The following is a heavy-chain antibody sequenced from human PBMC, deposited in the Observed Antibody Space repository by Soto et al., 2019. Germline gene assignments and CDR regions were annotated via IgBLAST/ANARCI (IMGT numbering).Heavy chain of an antibody. J-gene: IGHJ5*02. V-gene: IGHV4-59*01. CDR1: GGSISSYY. Sequence: SETLSLTCTASGGSISSYYWSWIRQPPGKGLEWIGYIYYSGSTNYNPSLKSRVTISVDTSKNQFSLKLSSVTAADTAVYYCGRDKVPAVFLGLFAPGGQVT. CDR3: GRDKVPAVFLGLFAP. D-gene: IGHD2-8*01. CDR2: IYYSGST.